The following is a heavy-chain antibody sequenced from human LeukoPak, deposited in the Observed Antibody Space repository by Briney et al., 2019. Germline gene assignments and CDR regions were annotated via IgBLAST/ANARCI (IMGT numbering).Heavy chain of an antibody. D-gene: IGHD6-13*01. CDR3: ARIGYSSSSFDY. CDR2: IKQDGSEK. J-gene: IGHJ4*02. CDR1: GFSFSNYW. Sequence: GGSLRLSCAASGFSFSNYWMSWVRQAPGKGLEWVANIKQDGSEKDYADSMRGRFTISRDNAKNSVYLQVNSLRAEDTAVYYCARIGYSSSSFDYWGQGTLVTVSS. V-gene: IGHV3-7*01.